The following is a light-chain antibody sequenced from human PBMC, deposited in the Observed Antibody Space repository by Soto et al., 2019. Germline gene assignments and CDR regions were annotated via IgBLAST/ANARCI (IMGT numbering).Light chain of an antibody. J-gene: IGKJ2*01. CDR2: GAS. CDR3: QQYNNWPPYT. Sequence: EIVMTQSPATLSVSPGERATLSCRASQSVSSNLAWYQQKPGQAPRLLIYGASTRATGIPARFSGSGSGTECTLTISSLQSEDFALYYRQQYNNWPPYTFGQGTKLEIK. V-gene: IGKV3-15*01. CDR1: QSVSSN.